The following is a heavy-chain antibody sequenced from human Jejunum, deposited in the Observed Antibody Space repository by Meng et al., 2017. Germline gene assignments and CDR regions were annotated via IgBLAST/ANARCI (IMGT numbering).Heavy chain of an antibody. D-gene: IGHD2-2*01. CDR3: VRGEFAMLARFDF. J-gene: IGHJ4*02. CDR1: GGYINKENW. V-gene: IGHV4-4*02. CDR2: IYNGGNT. Sequence: QVQLQESGPGLVKPSGTLSLTCAVSGGYINKENWWSWVRQSPERGLEWIGEIYNGGNTNYNPSLNRRVTMSVHESTNQMSLKLTSVTAADTAVYYCVRGEFAMLARFDFWGQGILVTVSS.